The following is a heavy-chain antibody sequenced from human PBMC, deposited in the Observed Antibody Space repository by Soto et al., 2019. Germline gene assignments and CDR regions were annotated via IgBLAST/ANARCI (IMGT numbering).Heavy chain of an antibody. CDR3: AKDVTSHGPRGYSSSWYGWFDP. V-gene: IGHV3-23*01. CDR2: ASARNTNT. CDR1: GFTFSSHV. Sequence: EVQLLESGGGLVQPGGSLRLSCAASGFTFSSHVMSWVRQAPGRGLEWVAAASARNTNTYYADSVKGRFTISRDNSKSTVYLQLDSLRVEDTGVYHCAKDVTSHGPRGYSSSWYGWFDPWGQGTLVVVSS. D-gene: IGHD6-13*01. J-gene: IGHJ5*02.